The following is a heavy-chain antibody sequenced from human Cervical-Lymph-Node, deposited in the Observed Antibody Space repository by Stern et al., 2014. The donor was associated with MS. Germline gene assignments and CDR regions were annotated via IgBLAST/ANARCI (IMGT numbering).Heavy chain of an antibody. CDR3: ARMPSLYSSGWYWYFDL. D-gene: IGHD6-19*01. CDR2: ISGSGGST. V-gene: IGHV3-23*04. J-gene: IGHJ2*01. Sequence: EVKLVESGGGLVQPGGSLRLSCAASGFTFSSYAMSWVRQAPGKGLEWGSAISGSGGSTYYADSVKGRFTISRDNSKNTLYLQMNSLRAEDTAVYYCARMPSLYSSGWYWYFDLWGRGTLVTASS. CDR1: GFTFSSYA.